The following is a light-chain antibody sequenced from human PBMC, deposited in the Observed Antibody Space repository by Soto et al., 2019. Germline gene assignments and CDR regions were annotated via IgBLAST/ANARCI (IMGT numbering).Light chain of an antibody. CDR1: SGSIASNF. V-gene: IGLV6-57*01. CDR3: QSYDSITYVV. Sequence: NFMLTQPHSVSESPGKTVTISCTRSSGSIASNFVQWYQQRPGSSPTTVIYEDNRRPSGVPDRFSGSIDSSSNSASLTISGLKTEDEADYYCQSYDSITYVVFGGGTKVTVL. J-gene: IGLJ3*02. CDR2: EDN.